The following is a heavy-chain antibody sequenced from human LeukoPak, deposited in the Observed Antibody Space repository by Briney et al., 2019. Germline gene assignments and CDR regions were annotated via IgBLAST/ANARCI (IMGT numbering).Heavy chain of an antibody. CDR3: ARGRIAVAGTGYFDY. CDR2: IYHSGST. CDR1: GGSISSSNW. J-gene: IGHJ4*02. V-gene: IGHV4-4*02. Sequence: SETLSLTCAVSGGSISSSNWWSWVRQPPGKGLEWIGEIYHSGSTNYSPSLKSRVTISADKSKNQFSLKLSSVTAADTAVYYCARGRIAVAGTGYFDYWGQGTLVTVSS. D-gene: IGHD6-19*01.